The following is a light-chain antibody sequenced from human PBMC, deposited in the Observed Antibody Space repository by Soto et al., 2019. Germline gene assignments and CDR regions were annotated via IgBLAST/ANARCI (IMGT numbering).Light chain of an antibody. V-gene: IGKV2D-29*02. J-gene: IGKJ5*01. CDR1: QSLLHITGETF. CDR3: MQSTQLPPT. CDR2: EVS. Sequence: DVVMTQSPLSLSVTPGQPASISCKSSQSLLHITGETFLFWYLQKPGQSPQLLLYEVSTRVSGVPDRFSGSGSGTDFTLAISRVETDDVGIYYCMQSTQLPPTFGQGTRLGIE.